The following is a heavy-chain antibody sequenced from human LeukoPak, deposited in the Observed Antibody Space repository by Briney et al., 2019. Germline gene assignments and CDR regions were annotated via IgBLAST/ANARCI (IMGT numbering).Heavy chain of an antibody. CDR2: IYTSGST. D-gene: IGHD2-15*01. Sequence: SETLSLTCTVSGGSISSYYWSWIRQPPGQGLEWIGYIYTSGSTNYNPSLKSRVTISVDTSKNQFSLKLSSVTAADTAVYYCARLEILFSFDYWGQGTLVTVST. J-gene: IGHJ4*02. CDR1: GGSISSYY. V-gene: IGHV4-4*09. CDR3: ARLEILFSFDY.